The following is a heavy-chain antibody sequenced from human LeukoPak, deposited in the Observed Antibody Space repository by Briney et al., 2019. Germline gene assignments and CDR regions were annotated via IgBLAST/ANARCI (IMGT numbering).Heavy chain of an antibody. D-gene: IGHD3-9*01. CDR1: GFTFSSYW. J-gene: IGHJ4*02. CDR2: ISYDGSNK. Sequence: GGSLRLSCAASGFTFSSYWMSWVRQAPGKGLEWVAVISYDGSNKYYADSVKGRFTISRDNSKNTLYLQMNSLRAEDTAVYYCARDNSLRYFDWLLAYYFDYWGQGTLVTVSS. V-gene: IGHV3-30-3*01. CDR3: ARDNSLRYFDWLLAYYFDY.